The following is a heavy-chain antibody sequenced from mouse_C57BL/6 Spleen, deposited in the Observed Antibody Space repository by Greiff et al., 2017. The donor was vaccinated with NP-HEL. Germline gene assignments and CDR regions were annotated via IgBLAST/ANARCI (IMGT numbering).Heavy chain of an antibody. D-gene: IGHD6-2*01. V-gene: IGHV1-9*01. CDR1: GYTFTGYW. CDR3: FSGAWFAY. Sequence: QVQLQQSGAELMKPGASVKLSCKATGYTFTGYWIEWVKQRPGHGLEWIGEILPGSGSTNYNVKFKGKATFTADTSSNTAYMQLSSLTTEDSAIYYYFSGAWFAYWGQGTLVTVSA. CDR2: ILPGSGST. J-gene: IGHJ3*01.